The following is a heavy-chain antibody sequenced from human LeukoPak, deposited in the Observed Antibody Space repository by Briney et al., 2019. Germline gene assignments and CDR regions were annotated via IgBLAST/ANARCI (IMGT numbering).Heavy chain of an antibody. V-gene: IGHV3-7*01. CDR1: GFTFSSYG. CDR2: IKQDGSEK. J-gene: IGHJ4*02. CDR3: AKRAGYSGYDGGYYFDY. Sequence: GGSLRLSCAASGFTFSSYGMSWVRQAPGKGLEWVANIKQDGSEKYYVDSVKGRFTISRDNAKNSLYLQMNSLRAEDTAVYYCAKRAGYSGYDGGYYFDYWGQGTLVTVSS. D-gene: IGHD5-12*01.